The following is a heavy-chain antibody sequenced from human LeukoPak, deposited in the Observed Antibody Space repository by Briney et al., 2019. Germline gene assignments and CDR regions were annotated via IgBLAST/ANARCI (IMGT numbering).Heavy chain of an antibody. V-gene: IGHV4-59*01. Sequence: SETLSLTCTVSGGSISSYYWSWIRQPPGKGLERIGYIYYSGSTNYNPSLKSRVTISVDTSKNQFSLKLSSVTAADTAVYYCAREGAVAGTGIDYWGQGTLVTVSS. D-gene: IGHD6-19*01. J-gene: IGHJ4*02. CDR1: GGSISSYY. CDR2: IYYSGST. CDR3: AREGAVAGTGIDY.